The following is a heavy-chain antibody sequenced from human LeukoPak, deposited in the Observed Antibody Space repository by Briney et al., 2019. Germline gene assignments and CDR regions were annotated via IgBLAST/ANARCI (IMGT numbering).Heavy chain of an antibody. J-gene: IGHJ5*01. V-gene: IGHV2-5*02. CDR3: AHFDYPNWFDS. D-gene: IGHD4-11*01. CDR1: GFSLSRSGVG. CDR2: IHWDDDK. Sequence: SGPTLVNPTETLTLTCTFSGFSLSRSGVGVAWIRQPPGQVLECLALIHWDDDKRYSPFLQSRLTITKDTSKNQVFLIMPNMDPADTATYDCAHFDYPNWFDSWGQGTLVTVSS.